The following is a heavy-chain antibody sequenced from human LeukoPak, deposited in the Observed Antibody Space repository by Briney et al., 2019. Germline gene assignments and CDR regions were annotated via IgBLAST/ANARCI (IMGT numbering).Heavy chain of an antibody. CDR1: GFTFSSYG. D-gene: IGHD3-10*01. Sequence: PGGSLRLSCAASGFTFSSYGMHWVRQAPGRGREGVAVISYDGSNKYYADSVKGRFTISRDNSKNTLYLQMNSLRAEDTAVYYCVFEGRADAFDIWGQGTMVTVSS. CDR3: VFEGRADAFDI. J-gene: IGHJ3*02. V-gene: IGHV3-30*03. CDR2: ISYDGSNK.